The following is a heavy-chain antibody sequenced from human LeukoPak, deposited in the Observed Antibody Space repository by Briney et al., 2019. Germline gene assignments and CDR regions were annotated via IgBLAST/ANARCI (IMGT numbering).Heavy chain of an antibody. CDR3: ARGLVVVPARIENVYVDTAMDGDY. CDR2: INPNSAGT. Sequence: ASVKVSCKASGYTFTGYYMHWVRQAPGQGLEWMGWINPNSAGTNYAQKFQGRVTMTRDTSISTAYMELSRLRSDDTAVYYCARGLVVVPARIENVYVDTAMDGDYWGQGTLVTVSS. J-gene: IGHJ4*02. D-gene: IGHD5-18*01. CDR1: GYTFTGYY. V-gene: IGHV1-2*02.